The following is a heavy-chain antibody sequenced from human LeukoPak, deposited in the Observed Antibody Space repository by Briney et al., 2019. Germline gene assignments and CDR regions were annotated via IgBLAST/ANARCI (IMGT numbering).Heavy chain of an antibody. V-gene: IGHV3-30*18. D-gene: IGHD1-26*01. CDR1: GFTFSSYG. J-gene: IGHJ4*02. Sequence: GGSLRLSCETSGFTFSSYGMHWVRQAPGKGLQWVAVISFDGTNTVNLDSVKGRFTISRDNSKNTLYLQMNSLTSEDTATYYCAKEKGWELLRSYIDFWGQGTLVTVYS. CDR2: ISFDGTNT. CDR3: AKEKGWELLRSYIDF.